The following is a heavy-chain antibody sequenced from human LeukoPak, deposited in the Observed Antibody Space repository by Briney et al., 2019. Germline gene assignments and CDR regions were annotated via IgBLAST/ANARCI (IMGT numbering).Heavy chain of an antibody. CDR2: INDDGRTT. Sequence: PRGSLRLSCAASGFTFSYYWMHWARQAPGEGLVWVSRINDDGRTTTYADSVKGRITISRDNAKNTLYLQMSSLRVEDTAVYYCARSGITMVGGASIGLLTFDIWGPGTMVTVSP. CDR3: ARSGITMVGGASIGLLTFDI. CDR1: GFTFSYYW. D-gene: IGHD3-10*01. J-gene: IGHJ3*02. V-gene: IGHV3-74*03.